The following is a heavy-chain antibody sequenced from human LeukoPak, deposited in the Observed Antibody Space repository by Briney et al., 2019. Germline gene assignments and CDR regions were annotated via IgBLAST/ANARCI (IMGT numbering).Heavy chain of an antibody. D-gene: IGHD6-19*01. V-gene: IGHV1-46*01. Sequence: ASVKVSCKASGYTFTSYYMHWVRQAPGQGLEWMGIINPSGGSTSYAQKFQGRVTMTRDTSTSTVYMELSSLRSGDTAVYYCARFDPVAGTQDWGQGTLVTVSS. CDR2: INPSGGST. CDR3: ARFDPVAGTQD. J-gene: IGHJ4*02. CDR1: GYTFTSYY.